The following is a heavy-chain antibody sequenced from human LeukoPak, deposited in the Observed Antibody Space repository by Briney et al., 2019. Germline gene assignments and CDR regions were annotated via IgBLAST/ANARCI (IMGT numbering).Heavy chain of an antibody. V-gene: IGHV1-69*05. J-gene: IGHJ4*02. Sequence: SVKVSCKASGGTFSSYAISWVRQAPGQGLEWMGGIIPIFGTANYAQKFQGRVTMTRDTSITTAYMDLSSLTPDDTAVYFCARDQGSLTRSWYTGYWGQGTQVTVPS. CDR2: IIPIFGTA. CDR1: GGTFSSYA. CDR3: ARDQGSLTRSWYTGY. D-gene: IGHD6-13*01.